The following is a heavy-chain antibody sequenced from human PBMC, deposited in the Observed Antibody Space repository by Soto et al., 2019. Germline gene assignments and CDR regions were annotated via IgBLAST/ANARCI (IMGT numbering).Heavy chain of an antibody. CDR3: AKEGVATLTENTHYAMDV. J-gene: IGHJ6*02. Sequence: SQTLSLTCGISGGSVSSIAAAWRLIRQSPSRGLESLCRMPHRSKWYTEYAASVKSRININPYTSKNQFSLQLNSVTPDDTAVYYGAKEGVATLTENTHYAMDVWGRGTTVTVSS. V-gene: IGHV6-1*01. CDR1: GGSVSSIAAA. CDR2: MPHRSKWYT. D-gene: IGHD4-4*01.